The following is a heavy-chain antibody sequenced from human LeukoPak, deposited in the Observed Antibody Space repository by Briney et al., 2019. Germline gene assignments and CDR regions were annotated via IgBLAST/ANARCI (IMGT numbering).Heavy chain of an antibody. V-gene: IGHV1-8*01. J-gene: IGHJ4*02. CDR2: MNPNSGNT. CDR3: ARDAQVVAADY. D-gene: IGHD3-22*01. Sequence: ASVKVSCKASGYTFTSYDINWVRQATGQGLEWMGWMNPNSGNTGYAQKFQGRVTMTTDTSTSTAYMELRSLRSDDTAVYYCARDAQVVAADYWGQGTLVTVSS. CDR1: GYTFTSYD.